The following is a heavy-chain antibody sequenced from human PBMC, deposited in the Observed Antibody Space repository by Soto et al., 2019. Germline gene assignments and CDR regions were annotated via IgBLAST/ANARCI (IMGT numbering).Heavy chain of an antibody. CDR1: GFSLSTSGVG. J-gene: IGHJ4*02. CDR3: AQRRFPRGLDY. V-gene: IGHV2-5*02. CDR2: IYWDDDK. D-gene: IGHD3-10*01. Sequence: QITLKESGPTLVKPTQTLTLTCTFSGFSLSTSGVGVGWIRQPPGKALEWLALIYWDDDKRYSTSLKSTLTITKDTSKNQVVLTMANLDPMDTASYYCAQRRFPRGLDYSGQGTLVTVSS.